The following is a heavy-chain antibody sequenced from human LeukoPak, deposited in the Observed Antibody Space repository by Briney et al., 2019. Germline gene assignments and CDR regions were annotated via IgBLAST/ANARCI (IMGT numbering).Heavy chain of an antibody. CDR2: IRGSSDVI. J-gene: IGHJ4*02. V-gene: IGHV3-23*01. CDR3: AKGQSASSTFDS. CDR1: GFTFSSHA. Sequence: GGSLRLSCAASGFTFSSHAMSWVRQAPGKVLEWISLIRGSSDVIEYADSVRGRFTISRDNSKNTVSLQMNNLRAEDTAVYYCAKGQSASSTFDSWGQGTLVTVSS.